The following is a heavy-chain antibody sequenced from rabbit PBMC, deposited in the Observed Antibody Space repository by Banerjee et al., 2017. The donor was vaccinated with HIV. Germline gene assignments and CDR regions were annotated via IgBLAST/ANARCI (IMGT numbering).Heavy chain of an antibody. D-gene: IGHD8-1*01. V-gene: IGHV1S45*01. CDR2: IGAGSSGST. CDR3: ARSYADTLYYGYFTL. CDR1: GIDFSSYG. Sequence: QEQLVESGGGLVTLGGSLKLSCKASGIDFSSYGISWVRQAPGKGLEWIAYIGAGSSGSTYYASWAKGRFTISKTSSTTVTLQMTSLTAADTATYFCARSYADTLYYGYFTLWGPGTLVTVS. J-gene: IGHJ4*01.